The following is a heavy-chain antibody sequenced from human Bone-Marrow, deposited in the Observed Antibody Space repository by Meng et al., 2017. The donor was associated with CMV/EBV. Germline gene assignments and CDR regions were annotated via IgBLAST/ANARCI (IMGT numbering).Heavy chain of an antibody. CDR1: AFPFSSYG. J-gene: IGHJ6*02. V-gene: IGHV3-30*12. CDR2: LSYDGSNK. D-gene: IGHD2-15*01. Sequence: GESLKIPCAASAFPFSSYGMHRVRQAPGKGQEWVAVLSYDGSNKYHADSVKGRFTISRDNAKNALYQQMNSLSAGDTAVYYCARDCRYCSGGSGYCYYYGMDVWGQGTTVTVSS. CDR3: ARDCRYCSGGSGYCYYYGMDV.